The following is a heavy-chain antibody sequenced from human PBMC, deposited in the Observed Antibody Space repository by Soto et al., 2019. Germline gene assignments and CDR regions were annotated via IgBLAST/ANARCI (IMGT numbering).Heavy chain of an antibody. J-gene: IGHJ4*02. V-gene: IGHV1-18*04. CDR3: AIIVTYYDSSGYPWYFDY. CDR1: GYTFTSYG. Sequence: ASVKVSCKASGYTFTSYGISWVRQAPGQGLEWMGWISAYNGNTNYAKKLQGRVTMTTDTSTSTAYMELRSLRSEDTAVYYCAIIVTYYDSSGYPWYFDYWGQGTLVTVSS. CDR2: ISAYNGNT. D-gene: IGHD3-22*01.